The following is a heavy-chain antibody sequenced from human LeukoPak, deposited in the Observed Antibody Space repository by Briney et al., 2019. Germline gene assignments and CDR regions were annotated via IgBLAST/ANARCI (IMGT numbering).Heavy chain of an antibody. J-gene: IGHJ4*02. Sequence: GGSLRLSCAASGFTFSSYAMSWVRQAPGKGLEWVSAISGSGGSTYYADSVKGRFTITRDNSKNTLYLQMNSLRAEDTAVYYCAMRSTVLNPLDYWGQGTLVTVSS. CDR2: ISGSGGST. V-gene: IGHV3-23*01. CDR3: AMRSTVLNPLDY. D-gene: IGHD4-17*01. CDR1: GFTFSSYA.